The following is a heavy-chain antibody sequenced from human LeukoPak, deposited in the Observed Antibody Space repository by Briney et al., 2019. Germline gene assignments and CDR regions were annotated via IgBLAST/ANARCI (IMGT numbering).Heavy chain of an antibody. Sequence: SETLSLTCAVYGGSFSGYYWSWIRQPPGKGLEWIGETNHSGSTNYNPSLKSRVTISVDTSKNQCSLKLSSVTAADTAVYYCASAPDYGFIWYFDLWGRGTLVTVSS. D-gene: IGHD3-3*01. V-gene: IGHV4-34*01. CDR2: TNHSGST. J-gene: IGHJ2*01. CDR1: GGSFSGYY. CDR3: ASAPDYGFIWYFDL.